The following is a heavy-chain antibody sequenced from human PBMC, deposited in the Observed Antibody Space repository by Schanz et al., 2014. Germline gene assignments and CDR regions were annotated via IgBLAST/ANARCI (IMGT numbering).Heavy chain of an antibody. CDR3: AREGRTYGQGWFDT. J-gene: IGHJ5*02. CDR1: GYTFTRSG. V-gene: IGHV1-69*04. D-gene: IGHD3-16*01. CDR2: IIPFLSIA. Sequence: QVQLVQSGGEVKTPGASVKVSCKASGYTFTRSGISWVRQAPGLGLEWMGRIIPFLSIANYAHKFQGRITITADKSTNTIYLELPTLTSEDTALYYCAREGRTYGQGWFDTWGQGTLITVSS.